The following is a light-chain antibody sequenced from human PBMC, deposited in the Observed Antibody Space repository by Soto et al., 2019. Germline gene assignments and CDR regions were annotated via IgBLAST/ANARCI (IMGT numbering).Light chain of an antibody. CDR1: QSVSSSY. CDR2: GAS. CDR3: QQYDDWLRLT. V-gene: IGKV3-20*01. J-gene: IGKJ4*01. Sequence: EIVLTQSPGTLSLSPGERATLSCRASQSVSSSYLAWYQQKPGQAPRLLIYGASSSATGIPARCMGCGSGTEFNLTISSLQSEDFAVYFCQQYDDWLRLTFGGGTKVDIK.